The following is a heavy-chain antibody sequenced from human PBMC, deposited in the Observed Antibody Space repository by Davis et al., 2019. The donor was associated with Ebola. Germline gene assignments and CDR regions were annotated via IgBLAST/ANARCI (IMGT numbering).Heavy chain of an antibody. CDR2: VHGGNGNT. Sequence: ASVKVSCKASGLTLTKYAIHWVRQAPGQRLEWMGWVHGGNGNTKYSQRFQGRVTITTDTSASTVYLDLTSLRSEDTAVFYCARASFGYNSGWYADYWGPGSLVTVSS. V-gene: IGHV1-3*01. CDR1: GLTLTKYA. CDR3: ARASFGYNSGWYADY. J-gene: IGHJ4*02. D-gene: IGHD6-19*01.